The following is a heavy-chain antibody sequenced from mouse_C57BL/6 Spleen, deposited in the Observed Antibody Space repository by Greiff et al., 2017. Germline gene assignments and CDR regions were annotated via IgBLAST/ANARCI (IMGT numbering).Heavy chain of an antibody. V-gene: IGHV5-6*01. CDR2: ISSGGSYT. CDR1: GFTFSSYG. CDR3: ARHSYYSNYLAWFAY. Sequence: EVMLVESGGDLVKPGGSLKLSCAASGFTFSSYGMSWVRQTPDKRLEWVATISSGGSYTYYPDSVKGRFTISRDNAKNTLYLQMSSLKSEDTAMYYCARHSYYSNYLAWFAYWGQGTLVTVSA. D-gene: IGHD2-5*01. J-gene: IGHJ3*01.